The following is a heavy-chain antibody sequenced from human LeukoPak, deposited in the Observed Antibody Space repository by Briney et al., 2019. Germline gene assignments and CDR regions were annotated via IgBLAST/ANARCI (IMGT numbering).Heavy chain of an antibody. CDR1: GYSISSGYY. CDR2: IYHSGST. J-gene: IGHJ6*02. V-gene: IGHV4-38-2*02. Sequence: PSETLSLTCTVSGYSISSGYYWGWIRQPPGKGLEWIGSIYHSGSTYYNPSLKSRVTISVDTSKNQFSLKLSSVTAADTAVYYCARDGICSGGSCYSYYYYYYYGMDVWGQGTTVTVSS. D-gene: IGHD2-15*01. CDR3: ARDGICSGGSCYSYYYYYYYGMDV.